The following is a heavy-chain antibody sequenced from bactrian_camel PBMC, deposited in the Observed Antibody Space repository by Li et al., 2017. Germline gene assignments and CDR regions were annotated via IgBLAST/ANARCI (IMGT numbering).Heavy chain of an antibody. J-gene: IGHJ6*01. Sequence: VQLVESGGDSVQPGGSLKLSCTASRYIFSRCGMGWFRQRPGKAREEVAVVGDDGAIRYADSVKGRFTASKDNAKNTLYLEMNALKVEDTGMYYCAAAAGSSWWLLYGASGTGYGYWGQGTQVTVS. CDR1: RYIFSRCG. D-gene: IGHD2*01. CDR2: VGDDGAI. CDR3: AAAAGSSWWLLYGASGTGYGY. V-gene: IGHV3S44*01.